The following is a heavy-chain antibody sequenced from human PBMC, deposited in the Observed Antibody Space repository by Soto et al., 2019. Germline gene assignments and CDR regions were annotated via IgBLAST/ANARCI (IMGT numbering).Heavy chain of an antibody. V-gene: IGHV3-30*18. J-gene: IGHJ4*02. D-gene: IGHD1-26*01. CDR1: GFTFSSYG. CDR2: ISYDGSNK. CDR3: AKGGATQDGY. Sequence: QVQLVESGGGVVQPGMSLRHSCAASGFTFSSYGMHWVRQAPGKGLEWVAVISYDGSNKYYADSVKGRFTISRDNSKNTLYLQMNSLRAEDTAVYYCAKGGATQDGYWGQGTLVTVSS.